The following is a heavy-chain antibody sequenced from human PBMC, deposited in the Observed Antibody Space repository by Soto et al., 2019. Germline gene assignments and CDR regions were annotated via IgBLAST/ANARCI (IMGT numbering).Heavy chain of an antibody. CDR1: GYTFRSYG. Sequence: ASVKVSCKASGYTFRSYGISWVRQAPGQGLEWMGWISGYNGNTHYSQKFQGKVTMTTDTSTSTAYMELSNLRSDDTAVYYCARGRKHDFWSGYHHFDYWGQGTLVTVSS. CDR3: ARGRKHDFWSGYHHFDY. D-gene: IGHD3-3*01. V-gene: IGHV1-18*01. CDR2: ISGYNGNT. J-gene: IGHJ4*02.